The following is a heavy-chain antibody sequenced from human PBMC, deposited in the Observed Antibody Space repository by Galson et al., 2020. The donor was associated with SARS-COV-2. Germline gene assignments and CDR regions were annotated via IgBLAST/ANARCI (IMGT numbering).Heavy chain of an antibody. J-gene: IGHJ3*01. Sequence: GESLKISCAASGFTFSNFGMHWVRQAPGKGLEWVAVISTDGNNKYDADSVKGRFTISRDNSNNTLYLQMSSLRPEDTAVYFCARAGYSSTWTLGDACDVWGQGTLVTVSS. V-gene: IGHV3-30*03. CDR2: ISTDGNNK. CDR1: GFTFSNFG. D-gene: IGHD6-13*01. CDR3: ARAGYSSTWTLGDACDV.